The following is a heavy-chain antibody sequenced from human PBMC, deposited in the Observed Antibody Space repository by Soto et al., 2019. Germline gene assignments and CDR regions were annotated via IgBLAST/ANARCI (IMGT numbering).Heavy chain of an antibody. J-gene: IGHJ5*02. CDR3: ARGRRYDLWSGSGGGNWFDP. D-gene: IGHD3-3*01. V-gene: IGHV3-23*01. CDR2: ISGSGGST. CDR1: GFTFSSYA. Sequence: EVQLLESGGGLVQPGGSLRLSCAASGFTFSSYAMSWVRQAPGKGLEWVSAISGSGGSTYYADSVKGRFTISRDNSKNTLYLQMNSLRAEDTAVYYCARGRRYDLWSGSGGGNWFDPWGQGTLVTVSS.